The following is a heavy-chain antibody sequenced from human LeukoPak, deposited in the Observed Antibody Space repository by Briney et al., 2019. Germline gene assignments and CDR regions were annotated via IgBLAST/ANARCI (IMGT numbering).Heavy chain of an antibody. Sequence: SSETLSLTCTVSGGSISSSNYYWGWIRQPPGKGLEWIGSIYHSGSTNYNPSLKSRVTISVDKSKNQFSLKLSSVTAADTAVYYCASREGRIAAAVFGFRLSKTPLDVWGQGTTVTVSS. CDR3: ASREGRIAAAVFGFRLSKTPLDV. CDR1: GGSISSSNYY. V-gene: IGHV4-39*07. D-gene: IGHD6-13*01. J-gene: IGHJ6*02. CDR2: IYHSGST.